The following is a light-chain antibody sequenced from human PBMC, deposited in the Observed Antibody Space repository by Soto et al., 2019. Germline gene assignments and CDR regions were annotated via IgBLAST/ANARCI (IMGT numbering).Light chain of an antibody. CDR1: QSVSTNY. V-gene: IGKV3-20*01. J-gene: IGKJ3*01. Sequence: EIVLTQSPGTLSLSPGDRATLSCRASQSVSTNYLAWYQQSLGQAPRLLIYGASSRATGIPDRFSGNGSGTDVTLTISRLEPEDFAVYYCHQYGSTPFTFGPGTKVDIK. CDR2: GAS. CDR3: HQYGSTPFT.